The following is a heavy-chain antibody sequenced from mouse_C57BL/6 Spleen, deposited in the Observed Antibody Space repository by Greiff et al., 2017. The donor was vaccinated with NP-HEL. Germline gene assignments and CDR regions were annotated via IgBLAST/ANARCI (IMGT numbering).Heavy chain of an antibody. CDR3: TTRGYGSSYYFDY. Sequence: VQLQQSGAELVRPGASVKLSCTASGFNIKDYYMHWVKQRPEQGLEWIGRIDPEDGDTEYAPKFQGKATMTADTSSNTAYLQLSSLTSEDTAVYYCTTRGYGSSYYFDYWGQGTTLTVSS. D-gene: IGHD1-1*01. V-gene: IGHV14-1*01. CDR2: IDPEDGDT. CDR1: GFNIKDYY. J-gene: IGHJ2*01.